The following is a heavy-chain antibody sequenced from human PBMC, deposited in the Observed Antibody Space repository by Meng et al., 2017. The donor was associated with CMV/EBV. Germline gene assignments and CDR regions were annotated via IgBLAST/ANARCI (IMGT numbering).Heavy chain of an antibody. J-gene: IGHJ3*02. CDR3: ARDKGVSYPYDAFDI. D-gene: IGHD1-26*01. CDR1: GFTFSSYG. Sequence: GSLRLSCAASGFTFSSYGMHWVRQAPGKGLEWVAFIRYDGSNKYYADSVKGRFTISRDNSKNTLYLQMNSLRAEDTAVYYCARDKGVSYPYDAFDIWGQGTMVTVSS. CDR2: IRYDGSNK. V-gene: IGHV3-30*02.